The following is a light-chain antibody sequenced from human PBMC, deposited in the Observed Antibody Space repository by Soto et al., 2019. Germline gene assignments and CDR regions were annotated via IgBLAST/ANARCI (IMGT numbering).Light chain of an antibody. V-gene: IGKV1-5*01. CDR2: NAS. Sequence: DIQMTQSPSTLSVSLGDRITITCRASQSISLHLAWYQQRPGKAPKVLIWNASSLQRGVPSRFSGSGSGTEFTLTISSLQPDDFATYYCQQYNTYSTWTFGQGTKVDIK. CDR1: QSISLH. CDR3: QQYNTYSTWT. J-gene: IGKJ1*01.